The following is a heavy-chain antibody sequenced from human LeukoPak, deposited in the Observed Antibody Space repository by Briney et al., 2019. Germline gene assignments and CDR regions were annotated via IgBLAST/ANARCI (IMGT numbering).Heavy chain of an antibody. D-gene: IGHD4-17*01. J-gene: IGHJ1*01. CDR3: ARDSCTVTTRHFDL. Sequence: PSETLSLTCTVSGGSIKNYCWTRIRQPPGKGLECIGYVYYTGSTYYNPSLKSRVTISVDTSRNQFSLKLNSVTAADTAVYYCARDSCTVTTRHFDLGGQGTLVTVSS. V-gene: IGHV4-59*01. CDR2: VYYTGST. CDR1: GGSIKNYC.